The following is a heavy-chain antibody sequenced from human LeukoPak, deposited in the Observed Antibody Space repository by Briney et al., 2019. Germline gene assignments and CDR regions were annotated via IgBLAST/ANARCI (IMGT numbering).Heavy chain of an antibody. D-gene: IGHD3/OR15-3a*01. V-gene: IGHV1-69*05. J-gene: IGHJ6*03. CDR1: GGTFSNYA. CDR2: IIPIFGTA. CDR3: ARSLFRTSGGYYYMDV. Sequence: SVKVSCKASGGTFSNYAISWVRQAPGQGLEWMGRIIPIFGTADYAQKFQGRVTITTDESTSTAYMELSSLTSEDTAVYYCARSLFRTSGGYYYMDVWDKGTTVTVSS.